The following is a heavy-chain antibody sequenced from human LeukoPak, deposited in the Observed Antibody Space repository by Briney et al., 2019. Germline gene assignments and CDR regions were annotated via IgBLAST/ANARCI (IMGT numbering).Heavy chain of an antibody. CDR2: ISGSGGST. D-gene: IGHD7-27*01. CDR1: GFTFSSYA. V-gene: IGHV3-23*01. CDR3: AKGNWGPLYYFDY. J-gene: IGHJ4*02. Sequence: PGGSLRLSCAASGFTFSSYAMSWVRQAPGKGLEWVSAISGSGGSTYYADSVKGRFTISRDNSKNTLSLQMNSLKVEDTAVYYCAKGNWGPLYYFDYWGQGTLVTVSS.